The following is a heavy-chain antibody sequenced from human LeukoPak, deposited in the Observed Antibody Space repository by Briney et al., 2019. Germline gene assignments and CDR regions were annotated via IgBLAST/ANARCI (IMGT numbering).Heavy chain of an antibody. D-gene: IGHD3-3*01. CDR2: ISGSGTYI. Sequence: GGSLRLSCVASGFTFSNYNMNWVRQAPGKGLEWVSSISGSGTYICYADSLKYRFTIARDNANNSLYLQMNSLRAEDTAVYDCARDPYYDFWSDYGTEAFDIWGQGTMVTVSS. J-gene: IGHJ3*02. CDR1: GFTFSNYN. V-gene: IGHV3-21*01. CDR3: ARDPYYDFWSDYGTEAFDI.